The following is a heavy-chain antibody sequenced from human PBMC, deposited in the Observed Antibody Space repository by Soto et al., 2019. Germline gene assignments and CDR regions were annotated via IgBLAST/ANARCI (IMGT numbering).Heavy chain of an antibody. D-gene: IGHD6-19*01. Sequence: SETLSLTCAVYGGSFSGYYWSWIRQPPGKGLEWIGEINHSGSTNYNPSLKSRVTISVDTSKNQFSLKLSSVTAADTAVYYCARGSAYSSGWYGGIFDSWGQGTLVTVSS. CDR2: INHSGST. V-gene: IGHV4-34*01. CDR1: GGSFSGYY. J-gene: IGHJ4*02. CDR3: ARGSAYSSGWYGGIFDS.